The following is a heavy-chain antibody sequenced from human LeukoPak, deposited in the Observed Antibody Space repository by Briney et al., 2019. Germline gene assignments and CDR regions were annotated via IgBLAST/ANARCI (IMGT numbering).Heavy chain of an antibody. V-gene: IGHV3-48*03. Sequence: PGGSLRLSCAASGFTFNSYEMYWVRQAPGKGLEWVSYISSSSSGSTISYADSVKGRLTISRDIAKNSLYLQMNSLRAEDTAVYYCVRWYGGSGLENYYYYVDVWGKGTTVTISS. J-gene: IGHJ6*03. D-gene: IGHD3-10*01. CDR2: ISSSSSGSTI. CDR1: GFTFNSYE. CDR3: VRWYGGSGLENYYYYVDV.